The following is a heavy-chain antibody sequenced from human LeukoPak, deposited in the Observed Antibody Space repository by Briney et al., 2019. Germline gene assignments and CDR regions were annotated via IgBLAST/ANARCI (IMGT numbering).Heavy chain of an antibody. D-gene: IGHD2-8*01. V-gene: IGHV1-2*02. Sequence: ASVKVSCKASGYTFTGYYMHRVRQAPGQGLEWMGWINPNSGGTNYAQKFQGRVTMTRDTSISTAYMELSRLRSDDTAVYYCARDKKGYCTNGVCYFFVYWGQGTLVTVSS. CDR1: GYTFTGYY. CDR3: ARDKKGYCTNGVCYFFVY. CDR2: INPNSGGT. J-gene: IGHJ4*02.